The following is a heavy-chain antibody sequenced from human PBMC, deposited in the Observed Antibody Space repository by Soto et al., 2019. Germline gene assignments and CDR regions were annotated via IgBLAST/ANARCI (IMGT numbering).Heavy chain of an antibody. Sequence: GGSLRLSCAVSGFTLGDYTMHWVRQAPGKGLEWVSGVGWNGGDIVYADSVKGRFTVSRDNTRNSLYLEVNSLTTEDTAIYFCAKERAVVVPVSTSYFHYYGLDVWGQGTTVTVSS. J-gene: IGHJ6*02. CDR3: AKERAVVVPVSTSYFHYYGLDV. CDR2: VGWNGGDI. D-gene: IGHD2-2*01. V-gene: IGHV3-9*01. CDR1: GFTLGDYT.